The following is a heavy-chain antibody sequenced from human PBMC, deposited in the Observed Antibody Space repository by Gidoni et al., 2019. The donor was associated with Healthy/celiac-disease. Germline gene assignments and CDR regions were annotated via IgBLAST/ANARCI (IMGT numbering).Heavy chain of an antibody. CDR3: ARPRVEEGTGLYYFDY. CDR1: GYSFTSYW. V-gene: IGHV5-51*01. D-gene: IGHD3-10*01. J-gene: IGHJ4*02. Sequence: EVQLVQSGAEVNTPGESLKLSCKGSGYSFTSYWIGWVRQMPGKGLEWMGIIYPGDSDTRYSPSFQGQVTISADKSISTAYLQWSSLKASDTAMYYCARPRVEEGTGLYYFDYWGQGTLVTVSS. CDR2: IYPGDSDT.